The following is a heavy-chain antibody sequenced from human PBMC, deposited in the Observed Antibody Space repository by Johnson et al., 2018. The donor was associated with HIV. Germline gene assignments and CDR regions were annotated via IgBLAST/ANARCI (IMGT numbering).Heavy chain of an antibody. Sequence: VQLVESGGGLVQPGGSLRLSCAASGFTFRNYAMHWVRQAPGKGLEYVSAISKDGENTYYADSVRGRFTPSRDNSNNPLYLQMGSLRSDDMAGYYCAIPYYYDSGVYHWGQGTMVTVSS. CDR2: ISKDGENT. J-gene: IGHJ3*01. CDR1: GFTFRNYA. V-gene: IGHV3-64*07. CDR3: AIPYYYDSGVYH. D-gene: IGHD3-22*01.